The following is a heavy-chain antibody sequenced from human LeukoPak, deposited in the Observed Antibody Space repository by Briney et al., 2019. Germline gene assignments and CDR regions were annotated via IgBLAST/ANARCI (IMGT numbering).Heavy chain of an antibody. V-gene: IGHV4-34*01. J-gene: IGHJ4*02. CDR2: INHSGST. Sequence: SETLSLTCAVYGGSFSGYYWSWIRQPPGEGLEWIGEINHSGSTNYNPSLKSRVTISVDTSKNQFSLKLSSVTAADTAVYYCARVGNDSSGYYLYSFDYWGQGTLVTVSS. CDR1: GGSFSGYY. D-gene: IGHD3-22*01. CDR3: ARVGNDSSGYYLYSFDY.